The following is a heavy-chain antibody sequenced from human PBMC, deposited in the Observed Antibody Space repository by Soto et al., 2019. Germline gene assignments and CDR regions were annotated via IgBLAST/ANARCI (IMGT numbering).Heavy chain of an antibody. J-gene: IGHJ4*02. D-gene: IGHD3-3*01. CDR3: ARQDYDFWSGYYTGMVY. CDR2: IIPIFGTA. CDR1: GGTFSSYA. V-gene: IGHV1-69*13. Sequence: ASVKVSCKASGGTFSSYAISWARQAPGQGLEWMGGIIPIFGTANYAQKFQGRVTITADESTSTAYMELSSLRSEDTAVYYCARQDYDFWSGYYTGMVYWGQGTLVTVSS.